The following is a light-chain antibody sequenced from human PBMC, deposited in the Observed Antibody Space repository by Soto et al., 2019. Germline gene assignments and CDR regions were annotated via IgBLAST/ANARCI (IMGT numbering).Light chain of an antibody. CDR3: QKYDSAPLT. V-gene: IGKV1-27*01. Sequence: DIQMTQSPSSLSASVGERVTITCRASQDISVYLAWYQQKPGKDPRLLIYCASTLPSGVPSRFSGSGSGTDFTLTISRLEPEDVAMYYCQKYDSAPLTFGEGTKLEIK. J-gene: IGKJ4*01. CDR2: CAS. CDR1: QDISVY.